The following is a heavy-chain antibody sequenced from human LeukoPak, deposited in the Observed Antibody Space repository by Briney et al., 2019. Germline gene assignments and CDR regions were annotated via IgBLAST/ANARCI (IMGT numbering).Heavy chain of an antibody. Sequence: PGGSLRLSCAASGFTFSSYAMSWVRQAPGKGLEWVSAIGGTNGRTYYADSVKGRFTISRDNSKNTLYLQMNSLRDEDTAVYYCAKHYYDSSGTLRYFDYWGQGTLVTVSS. J-gene: IGHJ4*02. V-gene: IGHV3-23*01. D-gene: IGHD3-22*01. CDR2: IGGTNGRT. CDR1: GFTFSSYA. CDR3: AKHYYDSSGTLRYFDY.